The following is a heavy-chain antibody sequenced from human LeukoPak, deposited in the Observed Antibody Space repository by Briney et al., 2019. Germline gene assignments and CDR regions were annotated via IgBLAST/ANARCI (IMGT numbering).Heavy chain of an antibody. CDR3: ARRNGYINDWPNWFAP. D-gene: IGHD6-19*01. CDR2: IYSSGST. J-gene: IGHJ5*02. CDR1: GDSISSSTYC. Sequence: SETPSLTCTVSGDSISSSTYCWGWIRQPPGKGLEWIGTIYSSGSTYYNPPLKSRVTISVDTSKNQFSLKLSSVTAADTAVYYCARRNGYINDWPNWFAPWGQGTLVTVSS. V-gene: IGHV4-39*01.